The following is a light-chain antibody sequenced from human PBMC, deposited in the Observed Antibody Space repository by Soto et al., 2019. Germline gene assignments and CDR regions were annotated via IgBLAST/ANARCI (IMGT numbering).Light chain of an antibody. Sequence: EIVMTQSPATLSVSAWERATLSCVASQSVSSNLAWYQQKPGQAPRLLIYGASTRATGIPARFSGSGSGTEFTLTISSLQSEDFAVYYCQQYNNWPWTFGQGTKVDIK. J-gene: IGKJ1*01. CDR2: GAS. V-gene: IGKV3-15*01. CDR3: QQYNNWPWT. CDR1: QSVSSN.